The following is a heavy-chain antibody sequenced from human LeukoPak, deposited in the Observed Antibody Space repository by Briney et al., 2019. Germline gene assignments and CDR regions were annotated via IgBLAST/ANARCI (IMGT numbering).Heavy chain of an antibody. J-gene: IGHJ4*02. D-gene: IGHD3-10*01. CDR1: GGSFSSGGYY. Sequence: SETLSLTCTVSGGSFSSGGYYWSWIRQPPGKGLEWIGYIYHSGITSYNPSLKSRVTISVDRSNNQFSLKLSSVTAADTAVYYCARGGYYYGSGSYYNAYFDYWGQGTLVTVSS. CDR3: ARGGYYYGSGSYYNAYFDY. V-gene: IGHV4-30-2*01. CDR2: IYHSGIT.